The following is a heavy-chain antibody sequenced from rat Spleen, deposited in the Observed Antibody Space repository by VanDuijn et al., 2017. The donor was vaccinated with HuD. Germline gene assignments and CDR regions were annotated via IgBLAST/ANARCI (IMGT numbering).Heavy chain of an antibody. CDR3: ARDTNYFDY. CDR2: ISDDGGST. CDR1: GLTFSDYD. J-gene: IGHJ2*01. Sequence: EVQLVESGGGLVQPGRSLKVSCAASGLTFSDYDMAWVLQAPTKGLEWVASISDDGGSTYYRDSVKGRFTISRDNTKNTLYLQMNSLRSEDTATYYCARDTNYFDYWGHGVMVTVSS. V-gene: IGHV5-20*01.